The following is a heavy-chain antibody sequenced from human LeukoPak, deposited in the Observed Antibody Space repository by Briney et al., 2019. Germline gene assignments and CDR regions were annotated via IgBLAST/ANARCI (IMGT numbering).Heavy chain of an antibody. D-gene: IGHD1-26*01. CDR1: GYTFTSYY. Sequence: ASVKVSCKASGYTFTSYYMHCVRHAPGQGLEWMGIINPSGGSTSYAQKSQGRVTMTRDMSTSTVYMELSSLRSEDTAVYYCARDTGGSYYYYYYMDVWGKGTTVTVSS. CDR3: ARDTGGSYYYYYYMDV. J-gene: IGHJ6*03. V-gene: IGHV1-46*01. CDR2: INPSGGST.